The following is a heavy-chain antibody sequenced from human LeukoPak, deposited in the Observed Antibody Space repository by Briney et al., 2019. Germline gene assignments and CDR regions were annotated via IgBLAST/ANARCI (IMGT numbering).Heavy chain of an antibody. J-gene: IGHJ4*02. CDR3: ASTEDMVATGGGY. CDR2: VIPLFGTA. Sequence: SVKVSCKASGGTFSSYANSWVRQAPGQGLEWMGGVIPLFGTANYAQKFQGRVTITADESTSTAYMELSSLRSEDTAVYYSASTEDMVATGGGYWGQGTLVAVTS. V-gene: IGHV1-69*01. D-gene: IGHD5-12*01. CDR1: GGTFSSYA.